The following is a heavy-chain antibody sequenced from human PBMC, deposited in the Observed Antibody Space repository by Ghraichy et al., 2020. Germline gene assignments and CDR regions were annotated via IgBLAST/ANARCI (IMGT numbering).Heavy chain of an antibody. D-gene: IGHD5-18*01. CDR1: GVPISSYF. CDR2: VYDSGST. J-gene: IGHJ4*02. CDR3: ARVVLDTVITNYFFDY. V-gene: IGHV4-59*12. Sequence: GSLSLTCTVSGVPISSYFWSWIRQPPGKRLEWIGYVYDSGSTTYNPSYNPSLKSRVTISADTSKNQLSLKLTSVTTADTAVYYCARVVLDTVITNYFFDYWGQGILVSVSS.